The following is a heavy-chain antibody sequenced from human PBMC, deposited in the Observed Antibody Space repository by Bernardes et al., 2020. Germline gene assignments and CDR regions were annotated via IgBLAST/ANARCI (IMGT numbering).Heavy chain of an antibody. CDR3: AVARGYGASFLDY. Sequence: VGSLRLSCAASGFTVNTTYMSWVRQAPGKGLEWVSILYYDGSAFYTDSVKGRFTISRDASNNTLSLQMNSLRPEDTATYFCAVARGYGASFLDYWGLGTPVTVSS. J-gene: IGHJ4*02. D-gene: IGHD1-1*01. V-gene: IGHV3-53*01. CDR2: LYYDGSA. CDR1: GFTVNTTY.